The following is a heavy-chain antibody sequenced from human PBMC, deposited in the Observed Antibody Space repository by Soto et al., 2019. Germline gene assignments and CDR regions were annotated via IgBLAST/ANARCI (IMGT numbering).Heavy chain of an antibody. J-gene: IGHJ4*02. CDR3: ARHRDISRPPCDD. D-gene: IGHD3-16*02. CDR1: GYSFTNSW. CDR2: IDASDSYT. Sequence: GESLKISCKASGYSFTNSWISWVRQMPGKGLEWMGRIDASDSYTSYSPSFQGHVTISADKSISTAYLQWSSLKASDTAMYYWARHRDISRPPCDDWGEGVLV. V-gene: IGHV5-10-1*01.